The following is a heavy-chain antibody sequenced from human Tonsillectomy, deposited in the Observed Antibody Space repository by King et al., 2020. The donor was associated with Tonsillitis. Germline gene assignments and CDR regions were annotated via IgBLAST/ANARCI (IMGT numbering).Heavy chain of an antibody. CDR3: VFPTSYYDSRGYYGIFDY. J-gene: IGHJ4*02. D-gene: IGHD3-22*01. Sequence: ITLKESGPTLVKPTQTLTLTCTLSGFSLSSGGVGVGWIRQPPGKALEWLALIYWNDDKRYSQSLKSRVTITKDTSKNQVVLTMTNMDPVDTATYYCVFPTSYYDSRGYYGIFDYWGQGTLVTVSS. CDR2: IYWNDDK. CDR1: GFSLSSGGVG. V-gene: IGHV2-5*04.